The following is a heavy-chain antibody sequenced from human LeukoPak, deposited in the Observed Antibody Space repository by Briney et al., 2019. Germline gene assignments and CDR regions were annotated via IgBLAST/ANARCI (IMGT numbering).Heavy chain of an antibody. V-gene: IGHV3-30*04. CDR2: ISYDGSNK. CDR1: GFTFSSYA. CDR3: ARDLAPGITMVRGSLSSYPRGD. Sequence: GRSLRLSCAASGFTFSSYAMHSVRQAPGKGLEWVAVISYDGSNKYSADSVKGRFTISRDNSKNTLYLQMNSLRAEDTAVYYCARDLAPGITMVRGSLSSYPRGDWGQGTLVTVSS. J-gene: IGHJ4*02. D-gene: IGHD3-10*01.